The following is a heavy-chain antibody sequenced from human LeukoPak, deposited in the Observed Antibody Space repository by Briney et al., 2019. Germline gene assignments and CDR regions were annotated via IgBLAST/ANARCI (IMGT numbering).Heavy chain of an antibody. D-gene: IGHD3-3*01. J-gene: IGHJ5*02. CDR2: IYYSGST. V-gene: IGHV4-59*01. Sequence: PSETLSLTCTVSGGSISSYYWSWIRQPPGKGLEWIGYIYYSGSTNYNPSLKSRVTISVDTSKNQFSLKLSSVTAADTAVYYCARRSNYDFWSGYRFGWFDPWGQGTLVTVSS. CDR1: GGSISSYY. CDR3: ARRSNYDFWSGYRFGWFDP.